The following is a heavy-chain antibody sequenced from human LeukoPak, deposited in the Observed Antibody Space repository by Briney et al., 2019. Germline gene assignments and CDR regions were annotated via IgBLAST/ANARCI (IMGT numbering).Heavy chain of an antibody. J-gene: IGHJ5*02. V-gene: IGHV4-34*01. Sequence: SETLSLTCAVYGGSFSGYYWSWIRQPPGKGLEWIGEINHSGSTYYNPSLKSRVTISVDTSKNQFSLQPNSVTPEDTAVYYCARSKSIAARHFGRVGTREYNWFDPWGQGTLVTVSS. CDR3: ARSKSIAARHFGRVGTREYNWFDP. D-gene: IGHD6-6*01. CDR1: GGSFSGYY. CDR2: INHSGST.